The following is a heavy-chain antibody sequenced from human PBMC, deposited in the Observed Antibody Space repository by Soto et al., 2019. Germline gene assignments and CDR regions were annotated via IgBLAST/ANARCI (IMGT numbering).Heavy chain of an antibody. CDR2: INHSGST. V-gene: IGHV4-34*01. Sequence: SETLSLTCAVYGGSFRGYYWSWIRQPPGKGLEWIGEINHSGSTNYNPSLKSRVTISVDTSKNQFSLKLSSVTAADTAVYYCSRGRGYCSGGSCYQEPDDAFDIWGQGTMVTVSS. CDR3: SRGRGYCSGGSCYQEPDDAFDI. J-gene: IGHJ3*02. CDR1: GGSFRGYY. D-gene: IGHD2-15*01.